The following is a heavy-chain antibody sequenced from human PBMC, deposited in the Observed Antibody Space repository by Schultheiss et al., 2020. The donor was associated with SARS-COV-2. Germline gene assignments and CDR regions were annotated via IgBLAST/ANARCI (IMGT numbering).Heavy chain of an antibody. CDR3: AVYYYDSSGYSGSYGMDV. CDR2: MNPNSGNT. CDR1: GYTFTSYD. V-gene: IGHV1-8*01. J-gene: IGHJ6*02. D-gene: IGHD3-22*01. Sequence: ASVKVSCKASGYTFTSYDINWVRQATGQGLEWMGWMNPNSGNTGSAQKFQGRVTMTRNTSISTAYMELSSLRSEDTAVYYCAVYYYDSSGYSGSYGMDVWGQGTTVTVSS.